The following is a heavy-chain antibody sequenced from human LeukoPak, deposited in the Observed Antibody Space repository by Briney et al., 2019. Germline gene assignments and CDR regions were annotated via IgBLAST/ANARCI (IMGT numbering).Heavy chain of an antibody. CDR3: AKDGAGPWEWIYYFDY. V-gene: IGHV3-9*01. CDR1: GFTFDDYA. D-gene: IGHD3-3*01. CDR2: ISWNSGSI. J-gene: IGHJ4*02. Sequence: GGSLRLSWAASGFTFDDYAMHWVRQAPGKGLEWVSGISWNSGSIGYADSVKGRFTISRDNAKNSLYLQMNSLRAEDTALYYCAKDGAGPWEWIYYFDYWGQGTLVTVSS.